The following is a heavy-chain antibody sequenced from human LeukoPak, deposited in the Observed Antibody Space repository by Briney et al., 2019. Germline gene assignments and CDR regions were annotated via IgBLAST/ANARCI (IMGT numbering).Heavy chain of an antibody. CDR2: IKQDGSAT. Sequence: GGSLRLSCVASGFTFSSYWMAWVRQAPGKGLEWVAHIKQDGSATQYVGSVKGRFTISRDNATVFLEMKSLRADDTAVYFCARDYYDSSASATFDYWGRGTLVTVSS. J-gene: IGHJ4*02. CDR1: GFTFSSYW. V-gene: IGHV3-7*01. D-gene: IGHD3-22*01. CDR3: ARDYYDSSASATFDY.